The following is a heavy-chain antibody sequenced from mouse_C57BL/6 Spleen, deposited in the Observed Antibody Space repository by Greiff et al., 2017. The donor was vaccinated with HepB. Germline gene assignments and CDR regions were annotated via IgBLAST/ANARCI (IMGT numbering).Heavy chain of an antibody. D-gene: IGHD1-1*01. J-gene: IGHJ2*01. Sequence: QVQLKQPGAELVKPGASVKLSCKASGYTFTSYWMQWVKQRPGQGLEWIGEIDPSDSYTNYNQKFKGKATLTVDTSSSTAYMQLSSLTSEDSAVYYCARFYGSSLGDYWGQGTTLTVSS. CDR3: ARFYGSSLGDY. CDR1: GYTFTSYW. CDR2: IDPSDSYT. V-gene: IGHV1-50*01.